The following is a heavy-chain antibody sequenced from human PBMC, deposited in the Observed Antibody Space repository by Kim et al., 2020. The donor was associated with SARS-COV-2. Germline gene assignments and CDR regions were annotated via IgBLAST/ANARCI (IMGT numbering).Heavy chain of an antibody. D-gene: IGHD2-2*01. CDR1: GYTFTSYY. CDR2: INPSGGST. Sequence: ASVKVSCKASGYTFTSYYMHWVRQAPGQGLEWMGIINPSGGSTSYAQKFQGRVTMTRDTSTSTVYMELSSLRSEDTAVYYCARDICSSTSCPTRGWFDPWGQGTLVTVSS. CDR3: ARDICSSTSCPTRGWFDP. J-gene: IGHJ5*02. V-gene: IGHV1-46*01.